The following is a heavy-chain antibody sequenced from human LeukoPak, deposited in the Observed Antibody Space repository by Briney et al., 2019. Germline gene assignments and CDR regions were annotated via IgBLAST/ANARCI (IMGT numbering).Heavy chain of an antibody. J-gene: IGHJ3*02. CDR3: ATDPAFHAFDM. CDR1: GFIFSSYW. Sequence: PGGSLRLSCAASGFIFSSYWMTWVRQAPGRGLEWVANINIDGNKKDYVGSVKGRFTISRDNAKNSLYLQMFSLRAEDTAEYYCATDPAFHAFDMCGQGTMVTVSS. D-gene: IGHD2-21*01. V-gene: IGHV3-7*03. CDR2: INIDGNKK.